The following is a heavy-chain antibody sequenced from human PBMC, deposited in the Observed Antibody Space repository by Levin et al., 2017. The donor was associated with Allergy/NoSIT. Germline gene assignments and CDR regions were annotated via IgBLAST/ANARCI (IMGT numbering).Heavy chain of an antibody. D-gene: IGHD1-26*01. CDR1: GFTFSNAW. CDR3: TTDPTAASGSYYYGMDV. Sequence: SCAASGFTFSNAWMSWVRQAPGKGLEWVGRIKSKTDGGTTDYAAPVKGRFTISRDDSKNTLYLQMNSLKTEDTAVYYCTTDPTAASGSYYYGMDVWGQGTTVTVSS. J-gene: IGHJ6*02. CDR2: IKSKTDGGTT. V-gene: IGHV3-15*01.